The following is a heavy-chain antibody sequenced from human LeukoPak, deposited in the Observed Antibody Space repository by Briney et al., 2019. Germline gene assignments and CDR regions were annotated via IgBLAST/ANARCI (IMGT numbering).Heavy chain of an antibody. J-gene: IGHJ4*02. CDR1: GYTFTGYY. D-gene: IGHD6-13*01. CDR2: INPNNGGT. CDR3: ARGYSSPVPNFDY. V-gene: IGHV1-2*02. Sequence: ASVKVSCKASGYTFTGYYMHWVRQAPGQGLEWMGWINPNNGGTSYAQKFQGRVTMTRDTSITTAYMELPSLTSGDTAVYYCARGYSSPVPNFDYWGLGTLVTVSS.